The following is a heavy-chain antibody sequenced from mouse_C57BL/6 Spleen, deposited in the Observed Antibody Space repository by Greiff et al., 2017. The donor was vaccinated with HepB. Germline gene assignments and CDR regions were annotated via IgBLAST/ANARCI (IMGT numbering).Heavy chain of an antibody. D-gene: IGHD2-4*01. J-gene: IGHJ3*01. CDR1: GYTFTSYW. CDR3: ARSAHYDPFAY. Sequence: QVHVKQPGTELVKPGASVKLSCKASGYTFTSYWMHWVKQRPGQGLEWIGNINPSNGGTNYNEKFKSKATLTVDKSSSTAYMQLSSLTSEDSAVYYCARSAHYDPFAYWGQGTLVTVSA. CDR2: INPSNGGT. V-gene: IGHV1-53*01.